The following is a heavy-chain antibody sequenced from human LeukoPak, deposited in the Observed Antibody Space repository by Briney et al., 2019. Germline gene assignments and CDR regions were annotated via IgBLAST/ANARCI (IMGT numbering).Heavy chain of an antibody. V-gene: IGHV3-21*01. CDR3: ARTPSGSYSYMDV. D-gene: IGHD1-26*01. CDR2: ISGSSIYI. CDR1: GFTFSSYT. J-gene: IGHJ6*03. Sequence: GRTLSLSCAASGFTFSSYTLNWVREAPGEGLEWGSSISGSSIYIYYADSVKGRFTISRHNAKNSLYLEVNSLRAKDTAVYYCARTPSGSYSYMDVWGKGTTVTVSS.